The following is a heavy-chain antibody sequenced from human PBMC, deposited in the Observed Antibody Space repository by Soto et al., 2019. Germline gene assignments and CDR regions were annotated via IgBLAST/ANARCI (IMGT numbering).Heavy chain of an antibody. CDR2: IIPILGIA. Sequence: SVKVSCKASGGTFSSYTISWVRQAPGQGLEWMGRIIPILGIANYAQKFQGRVTITADKSTSTAYMELSSLRSEDTAVYYCARGNTDCSGGSCYSGAFDYWGQGTLVTVS. CDR1: GGTFSSYT. J-gene: IGHJ4*02. CDR3: ARGNTDCSGGSCYSGAFDY. V-gene: IGHV1-69*02. D-gene: IGHD2-15*01.